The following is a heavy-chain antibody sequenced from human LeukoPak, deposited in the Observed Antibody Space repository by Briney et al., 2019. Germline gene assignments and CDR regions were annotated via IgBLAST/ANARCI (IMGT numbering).Heavy chain of an antibody. Sequence: PSQTLSLTCTVSGGSISSGDYYWSWIRQPPGKGLEWIGSIYYSGSTYYNPSLKSRVTMSVDTSKNQFSLKLSSVTAADTAVYYCARQSWFRYYYDSRNYYFDYWGQGTLVTVSS. CDR1: GGSISSGDYY. CDR3: ARQSWFRYYYDSRNYYFDY. CDR2: IYYSGST. J-gene: IGHJ4*02. D-gene: IGHD3-22*01. V-gene: IGHV4-39*01.